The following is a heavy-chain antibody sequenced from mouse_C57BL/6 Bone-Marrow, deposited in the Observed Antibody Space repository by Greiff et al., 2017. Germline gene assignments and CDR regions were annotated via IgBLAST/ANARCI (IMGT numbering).Heavy chain of an antibody. V-gene: IGHV1-22*01. CDR2: LNPNNCGT. D-gene: IGHD1-1*01. J-gene: IGHJ4*01. CDR3: ARVGKLRRYYYARDY. Sequence: VQLQQSGPELVKPGASVKMSCKASGYTFTDYNMHWVKQSHGKSLEWIGYLNPNNCGTSYNQKFKGKATLTVNKSSRTAYMELRSLTSEDSAVYYCARVGKLRRYYYARDYGGQGTSVTVSS. CDR1: GYTFTDYN.